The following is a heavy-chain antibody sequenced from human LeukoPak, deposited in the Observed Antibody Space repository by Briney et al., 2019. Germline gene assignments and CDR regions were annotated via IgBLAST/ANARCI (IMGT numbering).Heavy chain of an antibody. V-gene: IGHV3-7*04. CDR2: IKEDGSMV. Sequence: GGSLRLSCAASGFTFSSFWMSWVRQAPGKGLEWVAHIKEDGSMVSYVDSVKGRFTISRDNAKNSVYLQMNSLRAEDTAVYFCARVVTWFDSWGQGSLVTVSS. CDR1: GFTFSSFW. CDR3: ARVVTWFDS. J-gene: IGHJ5*01.